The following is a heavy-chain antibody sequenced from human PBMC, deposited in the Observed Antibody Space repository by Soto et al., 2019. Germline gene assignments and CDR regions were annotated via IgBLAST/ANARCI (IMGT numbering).Heavy chain of an antibody. V-gene: IGHV3-11*06. Sequence: QVQLVESGGGLVKPGGSLRLSCAASGFTFSDYYMSWIRQAPGKGLEWVSYISSSSSYTNYADSVKGRFTISRDNAKNSLYLQMNSLRAEDTAVYYCARVGWAAAGNWFDPWGQGTLVTVSS. CDR2: ISSSSSYT. CDR3: ARVGWAAAGNWFDP. D-gene: IGHD6-13*01. CDR1: GFTFSDYY. J-gene: IGHJ5*02.